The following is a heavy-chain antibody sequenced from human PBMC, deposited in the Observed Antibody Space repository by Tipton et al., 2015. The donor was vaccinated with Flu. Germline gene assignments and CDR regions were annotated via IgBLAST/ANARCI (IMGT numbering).Heavy chain of an antibody. CDR3: ARDSWTRNSSGYPY. D-gene: IGHD3-22*01. J-gene: IGHJ4*02. CDR1: GGSISSSSYY. CDR2: IYYSGST. V-gene: IGHV4-39*07. Sequence: TLSLTCTVSGGSISSSSYYWGWIRQPPGKGLEWIGSIYYSGSTYYNPSLKSRVTISVDTSKNQFSLKLSSVTAADTAVYYCARDSWTRNSSGYPYWGQGTLATVSS.